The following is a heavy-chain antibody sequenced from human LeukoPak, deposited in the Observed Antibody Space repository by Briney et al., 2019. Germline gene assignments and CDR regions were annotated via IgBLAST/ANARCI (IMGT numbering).Heavy chain of an antibody. CDR2: INCDGSST. D-gene: IGHD2-21*02. CDR1: GFTFSSYW. V-gene: IGHV3-74*01. J-gene: IGHJ4*02. CDR3: ARGKGLLPDY. Sequence: GGSLRLSCAASGFTFSSYWMHWVRQAPGKGLVWVSRINCDGSSTSYADSVKGRFTISRDNAKNTLYLQMNSLRAEDTAVYYCARGKGLLPDYWGQGTLVTVSS.